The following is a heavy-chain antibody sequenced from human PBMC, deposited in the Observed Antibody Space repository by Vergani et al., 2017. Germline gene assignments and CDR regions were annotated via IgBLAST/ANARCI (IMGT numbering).Heavy chain of an antibody. D-gene: IGHD6-13*01. CDR3: ATGIAAAGPLDY. V-gene: IGHV3-21*01. CDR2: ISSSSSYI. Sequence: EVQLLESGGDLVQPGGSLRLSCAASGFSFTTYAMSWVRQAPGKGLEWVSSISSSSSYIYYADSVKGRFTISRDNAKNSLYLQMNSLRAEDTAVYYCATGIAAAGPLDYWGQGTLVTVSS. CDR1: GFSFTTYA. J-gene: IGHJ4*02.